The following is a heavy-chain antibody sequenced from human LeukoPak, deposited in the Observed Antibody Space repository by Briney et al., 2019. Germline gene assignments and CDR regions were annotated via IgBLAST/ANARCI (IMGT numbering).Heavy chain of an antibody. V-gene: IGHV1-3*01. J-gene: IGHJ3*02. D-gene: IGHD3-3*01. CDR1: GYTFTSYA. CDR2: INAGNGNT. Sequence: ASVKVSCKASGYTFTSYAMHWVRQAPGQRLEWMGWINAGNGNTKYSQKFQGRVTITRDTSASTAYMELSSLRSEDTAVYYCARGGRNYDFWNNAFDIWGQGTMVTVSS. CDR3: ARGGRNYDFWNNAFDI.